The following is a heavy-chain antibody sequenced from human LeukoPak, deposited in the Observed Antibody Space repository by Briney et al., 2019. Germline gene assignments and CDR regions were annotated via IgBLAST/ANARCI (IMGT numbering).Heavy chain of an antibody. CDR2: IYYSGST. V-gene: IGHV4-39*01. CDR1: GGPISSSSYY. D-gene: IGHD2-2*01. CDR3: ASQSPRYCSSTSCGGY. J-gene: IGHJ4*02. Sequence: PSETLSLTCTVSGGPISSSSYYWGWIRQPPGKGLEWIGSIYYSGSTYYNPSLKSRVTISVDTSKNQFSLKLSSVTAADTAVYYCASQSPRYCSSTSCGGYWGQGTLVTVSS.